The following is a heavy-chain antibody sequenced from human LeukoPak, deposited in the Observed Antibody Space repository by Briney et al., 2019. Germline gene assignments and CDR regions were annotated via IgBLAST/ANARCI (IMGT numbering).Heavy chain of an antibody. D-gene: IGHD3-22*01. J-gene: IGHJ3*02. Sequence: GGSLRLSCAASGFTFSSYGMHWVRQAPGKGLEWVAVIWYDGSNKYYADSVKGRFTISRDNSKNTLYLQMNSLRAEDTAVYYCARLGPTYYYDSSGYYPKDDAFDIWGQGAMVTVSS. CDR3: ARLGPTYYYDSSGYYPKDDAFDI. V-gene: IGHV3-33*01. CDR2: IWYDGSNK. CDR1: GFTFSSYG.